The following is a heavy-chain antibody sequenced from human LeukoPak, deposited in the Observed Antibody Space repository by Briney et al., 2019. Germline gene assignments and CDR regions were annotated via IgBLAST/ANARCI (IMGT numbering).Heavy chain of an antibody. CDR2: MWYDGSNK. D-gene: IGHD6-19*01. Sequence: PGRSLRPSCAASGFTFSSYGMHWVRQAPGKGLEWVAVMWYDGSNKYYADSVKGRFTISRDNSKNTLYLQMNRLRAEDTAVYYCATNSIAVAGSVDYWGQGTLVTVSS. CDR1: GFTFSSYG. V-gene: IGHV3-33*01. CDR3: ATNSIAVAGSVDY. J-gene: IGHJ4*02.